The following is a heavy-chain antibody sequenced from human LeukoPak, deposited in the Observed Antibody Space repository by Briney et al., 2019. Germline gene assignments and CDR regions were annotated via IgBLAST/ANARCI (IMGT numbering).Heavy chain of an antibody. CDR1: GGSFSGYY. Sequence: SETLSLTCAVYGGSFSGYYRSWIRQPPGKGLEWIGEINHSGSTNYNPSLKSRVTISVDTSKNQFSLKLSSVTAADTAVYYCARSLRYFDWPFDYWGQGTLVTVSS. CDR2: INHSGST. CDR3: ARSLRYFDWPFDY. V-gene: IGHV4-34*01. D-gene: IGHD3-9*01. J-gene: IGHJ4*02.